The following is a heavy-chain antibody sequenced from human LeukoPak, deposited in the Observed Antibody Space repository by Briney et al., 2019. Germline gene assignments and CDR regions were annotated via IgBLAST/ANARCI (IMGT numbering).Heavy chain of an antibody. CDR1: GFSFSTYS. Sequence: PGGSLRLSCAASGFSFSTYSLNWVRQAPGKGLEGVSSISSSSDYIYYSDSVKGRFTISRDNAKNSLYLQMSSLRAEDTAVYYCARRASTERGHSYGLDYWGQGTLVTVSS. D-gene: IGHD5-18*01. CDR3: ARRASTERGHSYGLDY. V-gene: IGHV3-21*01. J-gene: IGHJ4*02. CDR2: ISSSSDYI.